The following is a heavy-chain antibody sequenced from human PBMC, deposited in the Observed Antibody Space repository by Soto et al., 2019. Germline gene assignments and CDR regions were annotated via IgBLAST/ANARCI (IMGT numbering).Heavy chain of an antibody. CDR3: ARVASSGWYANWFDP. D-gene: IGHD6-19*01. Sequence: QVQLQESGPGLVKPSETLSLTCTVSGGSVSSGSYYWSWIRQPPGKGLEWIGYIDYSGSTNYNPSLKSRVTISVDTSKNQFSLKLSSVTAADTAVYYCARVASSGWYANWFDPWGQGTLVTVSS. CDR1: GGSVSSGSYY. CDR2: IDYSGST. V-gene: IGHV4-61*01. J-gene: IGHJ5*02.